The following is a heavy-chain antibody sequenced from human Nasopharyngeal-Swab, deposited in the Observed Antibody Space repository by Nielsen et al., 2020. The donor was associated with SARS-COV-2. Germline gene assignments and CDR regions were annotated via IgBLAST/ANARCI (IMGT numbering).Heavy chain of an antibody. CDR2: INPSGGST. CDR1: GYTVTSYY. D-gene: IGHD2-2*01. Sequence: ASVKVSCKASGYTVTSYYMHGVRQAPGQGREGMGRINPSGGSTSYAQKFQGRVTMTRDTSTSTVYMELSSLRSEDTAVYYCARGIVVVPAASDYGMDVWGQGTTVTVSS. CDR3: ARGIVVVPAASDYGMDV. V-gene: IGHV1-46*01. J-gene: IGHJ6*02.